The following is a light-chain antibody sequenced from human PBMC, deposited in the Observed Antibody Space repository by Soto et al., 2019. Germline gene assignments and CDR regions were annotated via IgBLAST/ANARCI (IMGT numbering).Light chain of an antibody. J-gene: IGKJ3*01. CDR2: TAS. CDR1: QGINSD. Sequence: DIQMTQSPSSLSASVGDRVTITCRASQGINSDLGWYQQKPGKAPKRLIYTASSLQSGVPSRFSGRGSGTQFTLTISNQQPEDFSIYYCVQHNSFPFTFDPGTRVDI. CDR3: VQHNSFPFT. V-gene: IGKV1-17*02.